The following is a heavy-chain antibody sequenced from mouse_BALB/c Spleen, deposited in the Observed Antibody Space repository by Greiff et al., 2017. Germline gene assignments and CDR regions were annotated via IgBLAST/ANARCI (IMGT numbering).Heavy chain of an antibody. Sequence: EVKLVESGGGLVKPGGSLKLSCAASGFTFSSYAMSWVRQSPEKRLEWVAEISSGGSYTYYPDTVTGRFTISRDNAKNTLYLEMSSLRSEDTAMYYCARDQEGTWFAYWGQGTLVTVSA. CDR2: ISSGGSYT. J-gene: IGHJ3*01. CDR3: ARDQEGTWFAY. D-gene: IGHD2-14*01. CDR1: GFTFSSYA. V-gene: IGHV5-9-4*01.